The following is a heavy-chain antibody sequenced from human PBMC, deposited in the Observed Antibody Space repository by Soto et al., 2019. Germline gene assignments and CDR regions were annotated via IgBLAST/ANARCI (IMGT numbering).Heavy chain of an antibody. V-gene: IGHV1-3*01. J-gene: IGHJ5*02. CDR3: ARGSIMVRGVTNWFDP. D-gene: IGHD3-10*01. Sequence: ASVKVSCKASGYTFTSYAMHWVRQASGQRLEWMGWINAGNGNTKYSQKFQGRVTITRDTSASTAYMELSSLRSEDTAVYYCARGSIMVRGVTNWFDPWGQGTLVTVS. CDR2: INAGNGNT. CDR1: GYTFTSYA.